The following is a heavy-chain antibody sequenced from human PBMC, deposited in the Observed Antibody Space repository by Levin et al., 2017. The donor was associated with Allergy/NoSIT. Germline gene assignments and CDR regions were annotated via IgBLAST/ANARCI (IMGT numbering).Heavy chain of an antibody. V-gene: IGHV4-39*07. D-gene: IGHD3-3*01. CDR2: IYYNGIT. CDR3: ASTFGVVSNNFDY. Sequence: KASETLSLTCTVSGGSISNSRFYWGWIRQPPGKGLEWIGSIYYNGITYYNPSLKSRVTISIATSKNQFSLKVNSVTAADTAVYYCASTFGVVSNNFDYWGQGTLVTVSS. J-gene: IGHJ4*02. CDR1: GGSISNSRFY.